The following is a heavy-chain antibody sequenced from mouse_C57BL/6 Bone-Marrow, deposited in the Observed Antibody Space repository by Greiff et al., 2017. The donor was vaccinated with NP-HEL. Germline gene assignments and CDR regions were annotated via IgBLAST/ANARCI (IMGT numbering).Heavy chain of an antibody. J-gene: IGHJ2*01. V-gene: IGHV5-9*01. D-gene: IGHD4-1*01. Sequence: DVMLVESGGGLVKPGGSLKLSCAASGFTFSSYTMSWVRQTPEKRLEWVATISGGGGNTYYPDSVKGRFTISRDNAKNTLYLQMSSLRAEDTALYYCARREKLGRGFDYWGQGTTLTVSS. CDR1: GFTFSSYT. CDR3: ARREKLGRGFDY. CDR2: ISGGGGNT.